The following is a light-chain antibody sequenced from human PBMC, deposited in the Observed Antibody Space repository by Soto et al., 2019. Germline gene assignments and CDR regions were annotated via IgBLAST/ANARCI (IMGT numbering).Light chain of an antibody. J-gene: IGKJ5*01. Sequence: EIVLTQSPGTLPLSPGERATLSCRASQSVSSSYLAWYQQKPGQAPRLLIYGASRRATGIPDRFSGSGSGTDFTLTISRLEPEDCAVYYCQQYGSSPITFGQRTRLEIK. CDR3: QQYGSSPIT. V-gene: IGKV3-20*01. CDR1: QSVSSSY. CDR2: GAS.